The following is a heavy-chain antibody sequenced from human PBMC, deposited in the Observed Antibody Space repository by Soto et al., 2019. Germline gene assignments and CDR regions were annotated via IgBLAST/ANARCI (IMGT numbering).Heavy chain of an antibody. V-gene: IGHV4-31*03. CDR1: GGSISSGGYY. J-gene: IGHJ6*02. CDR3: ARFGYYYYGMDV. D-gene: IGHD3-16*01. Sequence: SETLSLTCTVSGGSISSGGYYWSWIRQHPGKGLEWIGYIYYSGSTYYDPSLKSRVTISVDTSKNQFSLKLSSVTAADTAVYYCARFGYYYYGMDVWGQGTTVTV. CDR2: IYYSGST.